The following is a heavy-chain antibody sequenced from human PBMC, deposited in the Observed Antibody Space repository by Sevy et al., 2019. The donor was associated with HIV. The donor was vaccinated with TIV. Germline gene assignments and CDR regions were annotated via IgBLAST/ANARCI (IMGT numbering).Heavy chain of an antibody. V-gene: IGHV4-59*08. Sequence: SETLSLTCTVSGGSITSLYWNWIRQPPGKGLEWFANIYYNGHINYNPSLKSRFTLSLDTSKNQFSLRLSSVTAAETAMYYCAGENAWGRGYSWGQGTLVTVSS. CDR2: IYYNGHI. D-gene: IGHD1-26*01. CDR3: AGENAWGRGYS. CDR1: GGSITSLY. J-gene: IGHJ4*02.